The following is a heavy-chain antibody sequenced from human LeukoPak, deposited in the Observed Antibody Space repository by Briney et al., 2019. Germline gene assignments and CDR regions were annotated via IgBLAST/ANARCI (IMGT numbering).Heavy chain of an antibody. V-gene: IGHV4-34*01. J-gene: IGHJ4*02. D-gene: IGHD2-8*01. CDR1: GGSFSGYY. CDR2: INHSGST. Sequence: PSETLSLTCAVYGGSFSGYYWSWLRQPPGKGPEWIGEINHSGSTNYNPSLTSRGTISVDTSKNQYSLRLRSVAAADTAGYYCAGGRGYCTNGVCYSFNYWGQGTLVTVSS. CDR3: AGGRGYCTNGVCYSFNY.